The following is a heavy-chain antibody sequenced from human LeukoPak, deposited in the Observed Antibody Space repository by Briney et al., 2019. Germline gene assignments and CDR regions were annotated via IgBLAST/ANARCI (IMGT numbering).Heavy chain of an antibody. Sequence: VSVKVSCNASGYTFTGYYMHWVRQAPGQELEWMGWINPNSGGTNYAQKFQGRVTMTRDTSISTAYMELSRLRSDDTAVYYCARTFEGVTHGAFDIWGQGTMVTVSS. CDR2: INPNSGGT. CDR3: ARTFEGVTHGAFDI. V-gene: IGHV1-2*02. CDR1: GYTFTGYY. J-gene: IGHJ3*02. D-gene: IGHD3-16*01.